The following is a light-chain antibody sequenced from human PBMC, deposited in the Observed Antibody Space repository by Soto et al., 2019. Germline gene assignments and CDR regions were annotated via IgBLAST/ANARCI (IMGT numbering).Light chain of an antibody. CDR2: GAS. CDR1: QSVSSNY. V-gene: IGKV3-20*01. J-gene: IGKJ1*01. Sequence: EIVLTQSPGTLSLSPGERATLSCRASQSVSSNYLAWYQQKPGQAARPLIYGASSRATGIPDRFSGSGAGTEFTLTISRLESEDFAVYYCQQYGSSPLTFGHGTKVDIK. CDR3: QQYGSSPLT.